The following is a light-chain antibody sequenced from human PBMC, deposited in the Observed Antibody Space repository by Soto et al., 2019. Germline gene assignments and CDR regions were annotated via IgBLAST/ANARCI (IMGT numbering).Light chain of an antibody. CDR3: VLYMGSGIWV. CDR1: SGSVST. V-gene: IGLV8-61*01. J-gene: IGLJ3*02. CDR2: STN. Sequence: QTVVTQEPSFSVSPGRTVTLTCGLSSGSVSTSSWYQQTPGQAPRTLIYSTNTRSSGVPDRFSGSILGNKAALTITGAQADDESDYYCVLYMGSGIWVFGGGTKLTVL.